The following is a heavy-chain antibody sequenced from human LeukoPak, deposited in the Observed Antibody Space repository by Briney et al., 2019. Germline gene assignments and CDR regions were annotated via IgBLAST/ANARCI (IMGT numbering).Heavy chain of an antibody. CDR3: ARHMSSGYYYEHAFDI. CDR1: GYSFTSYW. V-gene: IGHV5-51*01. D-gene: IGHD3-22*01. Sequence: GESLKISCKGSGYSFTSYWIGWVRQMPGKGLEWMGIIYPGDSDTRYSPSFQGQVTISADKSISTAYLQWSSLKASDTAMYYCARHMSSGYYYEHAFDIWGQGTMVTVSS. CDR2: IYPGDSDT. J-gene: IGHJ3*02.